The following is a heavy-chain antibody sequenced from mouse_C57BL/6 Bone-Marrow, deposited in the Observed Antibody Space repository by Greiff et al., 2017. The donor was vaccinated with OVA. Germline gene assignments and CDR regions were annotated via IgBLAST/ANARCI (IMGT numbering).Heavy chain of an antibody. Sequence: QVQLKQYGAELVKPGASVKISCKASGYAFSSYWMNWVKQRPGKGLEWIGQIYPGDGDTNYNGKFKGKATLTADKSSSTAYKQLSSLTSEDSAVYFCARSYDYDWYFDVWGTGTTVTVSS. V-gene: IGHV1-80*01. CDR3: ARSYDYDWYFDV. D-gene: IGHD2-4*01. CDR2: IYPGDGDT. J-gene: IGHJ1*03. CDR1: GYAFSSYW.